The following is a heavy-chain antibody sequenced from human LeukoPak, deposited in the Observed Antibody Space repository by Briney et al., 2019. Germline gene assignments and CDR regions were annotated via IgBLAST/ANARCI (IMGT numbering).Heavy chain of an antibody. CDR2: ISYDGSNK. D-gene: IGHD6-13*01. J-gene: IGHJ4*02. CDR3: AREKEAAAGQTYYFDY. CDR1: GFTFSSCG. V-gene: IGHV3-30*19. Sequence: GGSLRLSCAASGFTFSSCGTHWVRQAPGKGLEWVAVISYDGSNKYYADSVKGRFTISRDNSKNTLYLQMNSLRAEDTAVYYCAREKEAAAGQTYYFDYWGQGTLVTVSS.